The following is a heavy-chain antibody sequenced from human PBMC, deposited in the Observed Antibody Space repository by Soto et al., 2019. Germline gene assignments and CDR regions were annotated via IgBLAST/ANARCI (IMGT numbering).Heavy chain of an antibody. Sequence: SETLSLTCTVSGGSISSSSYYWGWIRQPPGKGLEWIGSIYYSGSTYYNPSLKSRVTISVDTSKNQFSLKLSSVTAADTAVYYCARQGPVTMVRGAWGYFDYWGQGTLVTVSS. CDR1: GGSISSSSYY. CDR2: IYYSGST. D-gene: IGHD3-10*01. J-gene: IGHJ4*02. V-gene: IGHV4-39*01. CDR3: ARQGPVTMVRGAWGYFDY.